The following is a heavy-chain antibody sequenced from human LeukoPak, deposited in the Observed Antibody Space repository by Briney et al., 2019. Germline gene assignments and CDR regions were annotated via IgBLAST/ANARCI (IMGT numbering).Heavy chain of an antibody. CDR1: GGSFSGYY. D-gene: IGHD3-3*01. J-gene: IGHJ4*02. Sequence: PSETLSLTCAVYGGSFSGYYWSWIRQPPGKGLEWIGEINHSGSTNYNPSLKSRVTISVDTSKNQFSLKLSSVTAADTAVYYCARPYMYYDFWSGYYPFDYWGQGTLVTVSS. V-gene: IGHV4-34*01. CDR2: INHSGST. CDR3: ARPYMYYDFWSGYYPFDY.